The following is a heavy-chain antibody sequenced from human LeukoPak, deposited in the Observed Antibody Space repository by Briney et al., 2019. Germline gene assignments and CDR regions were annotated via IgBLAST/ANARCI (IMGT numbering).Heavy chain of an antibody. J-gene: IGHJ4*02. CDR3: ARAGYCTNGVCYKRGGIDY. CDR2: ISAYNGNT. V-gene: IGHV1-18*01. CDR1: GYTFTSYV. Sequence: ASVKVSCKASGYTFTSYVISWVRQAPGQGLEWMGWISAYNGNTNHAQKLQGRVTMTTDTSTSTAYMELSRLRSDDTAVYYCARAGYCTNGVCYKRGGIDYWGQGTLVTVSS. D-gene: IGHD2-8*01.